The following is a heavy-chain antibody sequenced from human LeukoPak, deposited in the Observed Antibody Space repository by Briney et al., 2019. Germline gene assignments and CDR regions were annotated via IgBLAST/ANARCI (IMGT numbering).Heavy chain of an antibody. CDR3: AKDGGLLWFGELFAAYYMDV. Sequence: GGSLRLSCAASGFTVSSNYMSWVRQAPGKGLEWVSVIYSGGSTYYADSVKGRFTISRDNSKNTLYLQMNSLRAEDTAVYYCAKDGGLLWFGELFAAYYMDVWGKGTTVTISS. D-gene: IGHD3-10*01. CDR2: IYSGGST. CDR1: GFTVSSNY. J-gene: IGHJ6*03. V-gene: IGHV3-66*01.